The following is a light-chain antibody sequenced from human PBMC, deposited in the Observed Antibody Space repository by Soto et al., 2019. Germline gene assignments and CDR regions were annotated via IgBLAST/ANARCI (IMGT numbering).Light chain of an antibody. Sequence: QSALTQPASVSGSPGQSITISCTGTSSDVGRYNYVSWYQQRPGKAPKLMIYDVSNRPSGVSNRFSGSKSGNTASLTISGLQAEDEADYYCSSYTSSSTLYVFGTGTKLTVL. CDR2: DVS. CDR3: SSYTSSSTLYV. V-gene: IGLV2-14*01. CDR1: SSDVGRYNY. J-gene: IGLJ1*01.